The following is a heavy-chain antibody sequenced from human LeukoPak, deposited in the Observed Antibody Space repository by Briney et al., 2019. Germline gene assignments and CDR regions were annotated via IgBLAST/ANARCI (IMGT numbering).Heavy chain of an antibody. CDR2: ISSNGGST. D-gene: IGHD3-10*01. Sequence: GGSLRLSCAASGFTFSSYSMHWVRQAPGKGLEYVSAISSNGGSTYYANSVKGRFTISRDNSKNTLYLQMGSLRGEDMAVYYCARVVGVRGVTRAYNWFDPWGQGTLVTVSS. V-gene: IGHV3-64*01. CDR1: GFTFSSYS. CDR3: ARVVGVRGVTRAYNWFDP. J-gene: IGHJ5*02.